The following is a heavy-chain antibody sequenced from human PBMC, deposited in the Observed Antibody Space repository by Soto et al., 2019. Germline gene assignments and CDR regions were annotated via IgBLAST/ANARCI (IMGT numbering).Heavy chain of an antibody. CDR3: VRRNYYGSGSYSNYYYYYYMDV. CDR2: IKQDGSEK. J-gene: IGHJ6*03. Sequence: EVQLVESGGGLVQPGGSLRLSCAASGFTFSSYWMSWVRQAPGKGLEWVANIKQDGSEKYYVDSVKGRFTISRDNAKNSLYLQMNSLRAEDTAVYYCVRRNYYGSGSYSNYYYYYYMDVWGKGTTVTVSS. D-gene: IGHD3-10*01. V-gene: IGHV3-7*01. CDR1: GFTFSSYW.